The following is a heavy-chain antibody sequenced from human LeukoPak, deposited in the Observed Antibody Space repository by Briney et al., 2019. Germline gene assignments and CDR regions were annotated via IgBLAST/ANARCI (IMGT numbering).Heavy chain of an antibody. J-gene: IGHJ4*02. Sequence: GGSLRLSCAASGFTFSSYSMNWVRQAPGKGLEWVSSISSSSSYIYYADSVKGRFTISRDNAKNSLYLQMNSLRAEDTAVYYCARDPNYGVHYFDYWGQGTLVTVSS. CDR1: GFTFSSYS. D-gene: IGHD1-7*01. CDR3: ARDPNYGVHYFDY. V-gene: IGHV3-21*01. CDR2: ISSSSSYI.